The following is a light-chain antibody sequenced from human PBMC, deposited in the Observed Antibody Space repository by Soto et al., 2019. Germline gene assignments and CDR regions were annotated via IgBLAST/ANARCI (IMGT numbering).Light chain of an antibody. V-gene: IGLV2-11*01. CDR3: CSYAGFFWV. J-gene: IGLJ3*02. CDR1: SSDVGAYNY. Sequence: QSALTQPRSVSGSPGQSVTVSCTGTSSDVGAYNYVSWYQQHPGKAPKLMIYDVSKRPSGVPDRFSGSKSGNTASLTISGLRAEDEAEYYCCSYAGFFWVFGGGTQLTVL. CDR2: DVS.